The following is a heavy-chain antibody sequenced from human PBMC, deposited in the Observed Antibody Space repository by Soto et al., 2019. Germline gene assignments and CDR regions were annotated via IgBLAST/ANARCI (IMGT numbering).Heavy chain of an antibody. CDR2: IYWDDDQ. V-gene: IGHV2-5*02. D-gene: IGHD2-15*01. Sequence: QITLKESGPTLVKPTQTLTLTCTFSGFSLSTSGVGVGWIRQPPGKALEWLALIYWDDDQRYSPSLKSRLTITKHTSKNHVVLTMTNMDPVDTATYYCARPYCSGGGCYSDFDSWGQGTLVTVSS. J-gene: IGHJ4*02. CDR1: GFSLSTSGVG. CDR3: ARPYCSGGGCYSDFDS.